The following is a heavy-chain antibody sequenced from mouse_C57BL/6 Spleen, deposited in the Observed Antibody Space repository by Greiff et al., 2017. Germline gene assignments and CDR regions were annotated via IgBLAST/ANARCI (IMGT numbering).Heavy chain of an antibody. J-gene: IGHJ3*01. CDR2: INPGSGGT. D-gene: IGHD3-2*02. CDR3: ARQLRLFAY. CDR1: GYAFTNYL. Sequence: VKLMESGAELVRPGTSVKVSCKASGYAFTNYLIEWVKQRPGQGLEWIGVINPGSGGTNYNEKFKGKATLTADKSSSTAYMQLSSLTSEDSAVYFCARQLRLFAYWGQGTLVTVSA. V-gene: IGHV1-54*01.